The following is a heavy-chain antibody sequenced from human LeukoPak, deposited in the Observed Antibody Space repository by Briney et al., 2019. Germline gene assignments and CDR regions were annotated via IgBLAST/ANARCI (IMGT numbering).Heavy chain of an antibody. J-gene: IGHJ6*02. CDR3: TTVPGVVVVIHPGYYYYGMDV. V-gene: IGHV3-30*03. CDR2: ISYDGSNK. CDR1: GFTFSGYG. D-gene: IGHD3-22*01. Sequence: GGSLRLSCAASGFTFSGYGMHWVRQAPGKGLEWVAVISYDGSNKYYADSVKGRFTISRDNSKNTLYLQINSLRPEDTAMYYCTTVPGVVVVIHPGYYYYGMDVWGQGTTVTVSS.